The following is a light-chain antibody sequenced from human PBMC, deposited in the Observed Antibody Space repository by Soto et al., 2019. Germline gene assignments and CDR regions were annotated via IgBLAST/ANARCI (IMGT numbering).Light chain of an antibody. CDR3: SSYTSSITLEYV. V-gene: IGLV2-14*02. Sequence: QSALTQPASVSGSPGQSITISCSGTTSDVGGYNLVSWYQQHTAKAPKLLIYEGTQRPSGVSSRFSGSKSGNTASLTISGLQAEDEADYYCSSYTSSITLEYVFGTGTKLTVL. CDR1: TSDVGGYNL. CDR2: EGT. J-gene: IGLJ1*01.